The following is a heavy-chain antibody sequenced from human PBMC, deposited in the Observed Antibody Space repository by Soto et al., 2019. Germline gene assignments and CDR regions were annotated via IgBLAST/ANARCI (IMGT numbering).Heavy chain of an antibody. V-gene: IGHV3-23*01. CDR3: AKDPGDFLGVLGGEGATRRITGRLNNAFDC. J-gene: IGHJ6*01. D-gene: IGHD3-3*02. Sequence: GGSLRLSCGGSGFTFSSYVINWVRQAPGKGLEWVSSISGDGGRAFYGDAMRGRGTISRDKSLNTVHLLMINLQVEDTAIYYCAKDPGDFLGVLGGEGATRRITGRLNNAFDCGGPGTTVTV. CDR2: ISGDGGRA. CDR1: GFTFSSYV.